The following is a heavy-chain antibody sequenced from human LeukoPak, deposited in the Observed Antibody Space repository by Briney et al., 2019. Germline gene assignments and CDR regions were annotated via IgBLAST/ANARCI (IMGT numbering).Heavy chain of an antibody. CDR3: ARVGPNPYYFDY. CDR1: GFTVSSNY. J-gene: IGHJ4*02. V-gene: IGHV3-53*01. D-gene: IGHD3-10*01. Sequence: GGSLRLSCAASGFTVSSNYMSWVRQAPGKGLEWVSVIYSGGSTYYADSVKGRFTISRDNSKNTLYLQMNSLSAEDTAVYYCARVGPNPYYFDYWGQGTLVTVSS. CDR2: IYSGGST.